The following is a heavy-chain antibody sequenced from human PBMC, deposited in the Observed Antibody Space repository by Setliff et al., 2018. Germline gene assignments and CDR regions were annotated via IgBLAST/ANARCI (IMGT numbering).Heavy chain of an antibody. D-gene: IGHD3-3*01. CDR1: GDSMSNFF. V-gene: IGHV4-59*01. CDR2: YRSGST. CDR3: ARDFSTPHFGVARGSYYYYYMDV. Sequence: SETLSLTCSVTGDSMSNFFWSWIRQPPGKGLEWIGYYRSGSTNYNPSLKSRVTISVDTSTNQFSLKLSSVTAADTAVYYCARDFSTPHFGVARGSYYYYYMDVWGKGTTVTVSS. J-gene: IGHJ6*03.